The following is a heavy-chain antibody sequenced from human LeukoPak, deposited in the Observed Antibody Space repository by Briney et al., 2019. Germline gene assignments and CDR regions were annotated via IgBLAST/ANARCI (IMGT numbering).Heavy chain of an antibody. D-gene: IGHD6-19*01. CDR1: EFSVGSNY. J-gene: IGHJ3*02. V-gene: IGHV3-66*01. Sequence: GGALRLSCAASEFSVGSNYMTWVRRAPGKGLEWVSLIYSGGSTYYADSVRGRFIISRDNAKTSVSLQMNSLRAEDTAVYYCVRDGAIYVAGTGNVFDIWGQGTMVTVSS. CDR3: VRDGAIYVAGTGNVFDI. CDR2: IYSGGST.